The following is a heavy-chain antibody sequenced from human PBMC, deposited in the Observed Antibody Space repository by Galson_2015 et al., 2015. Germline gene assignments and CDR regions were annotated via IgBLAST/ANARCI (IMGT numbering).Heavy chain of an antibody. CDR1: GYTFTRYG. CDR3: ARDRYSSSSTFDY. J-gene: IGHJ4*02. CDR2: ISAYNGNT. Sequence: SVKVSCKASGYTFTRYGISWLRQAPGQGLEWMGWISAYNGNTNYAQKLQGRVTMTTDTSTSTAYMELRSLRSDDTAVYYCARDRYSSSSTFDYWGQGTLVSVSS. V-gene: IGHV1-18*01. D-gene: IGHD6-6*01.